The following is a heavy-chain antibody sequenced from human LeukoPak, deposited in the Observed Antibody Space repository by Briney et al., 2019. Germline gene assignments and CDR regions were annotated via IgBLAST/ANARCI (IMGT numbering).Heavy chain of an antibody. D-gene: IGHD5-12*01. CDR1: GFTFSSYS. Sequence: GGSLRLSCAASGFTFSSYSMNWVRQAQGKGLEWVSYISSSSSTIYYADSVKGRFTISRDNSKNTLYLQMNSLRAEDTAVYYCARGAVDIAEDAFDIWGQGTMVTVSS. J-gene: IGHJ3*02. CDR3: ARGAVDIAEDAFDI. V-gene: IGHV3-48*01. CDR2: ISSSSSTI.